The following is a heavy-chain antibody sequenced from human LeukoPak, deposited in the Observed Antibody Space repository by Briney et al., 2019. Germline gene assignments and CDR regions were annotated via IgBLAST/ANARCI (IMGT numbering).Heavy chain of an antibody. J-gene: IGHJ4*02. CDR3: ARHRYSNYVCRYFAF. CDR2: IYYSGTI. Sequence: SETLSLTCTVSGGSIISTTSYWAWIRQPPGKGLEWIGSIYYSGTIYSNPSLKSRVTISVDTSANQFSLKLTSVTAADTAVYYCARHRYSNYVCRYFAFWGQGTLVTVSS. V-gene: IGHV4-39*01. D-gene: IGHD4-11*01. CDR1: GGSIISTTSY.